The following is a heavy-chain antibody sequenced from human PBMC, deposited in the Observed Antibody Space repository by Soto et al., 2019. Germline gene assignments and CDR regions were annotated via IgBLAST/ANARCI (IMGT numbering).Heavy chain of an antibody. Sequence: ASVKVSCKASGYTFTSYGISWVRQAPGQGLEWMGWINPNSGGTNYAQKFQGGVTMTRDTSISTAYMALSRLRSDDTAVYYCAIAAAVTDRDAFDIWGQGTMVTVSS. J-gene: IGHJ3*02. CDR2: INPNSGGT. CDR1: GYTFTSYG. V-gene: IGHV1-2*02. D-gene: IGHD6-13*01. CDR3: AIAAAVTDRDAFDI.